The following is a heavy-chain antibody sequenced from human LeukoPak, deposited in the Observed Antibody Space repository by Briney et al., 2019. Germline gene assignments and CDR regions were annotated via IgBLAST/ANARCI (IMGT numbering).Heavy chain of an antibody. Sequence: PSETLSLTCTVSGGSISSGDYYWSWIRQPPGKGLEWIGYIYNSGFTYYNPSLKSRVTISVDTSKNQFSLKLSSVTAADTAVYSCARGGSGSYSFDYWGQGTLVTVSS. V-gene: IGHV4-30-4*08. CDR3: ARGGSGSYSFDY. D-gene: IGHD1-26*01. CDR2: IYNSGFT. J-gene: IGHJ4*02. CDR1: GGSISSGDYY.